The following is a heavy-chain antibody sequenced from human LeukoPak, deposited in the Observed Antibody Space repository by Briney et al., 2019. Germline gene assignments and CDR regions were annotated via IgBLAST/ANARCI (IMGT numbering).Heavy chain of an antibody. CDR2: ISYDGSNK. CDR3: ARDPRRGSGSYFYGMDV. Sequence: GGSLRLSCAASGFTFSSYAMHWDRQAPGKGLEWVAVISYDGSNKYYADSMKGRFTISRDNSKNTLYLQMNSLRAEDTAVYYCARDPRRGSGSYFYGMDVWGQGTTVTVSS. CDR1: GFTFSSYA. V-gene: IGHV3-30*04. J-gene: IGHJ6*02. D-gene: IGHD3-10*01.